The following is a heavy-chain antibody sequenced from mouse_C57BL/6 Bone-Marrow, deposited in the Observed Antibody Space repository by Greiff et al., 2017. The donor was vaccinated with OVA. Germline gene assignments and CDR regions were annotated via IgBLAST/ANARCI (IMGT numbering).Heavy chain of an antibody. CDR3: ARGDAYYFDY. V-gene: IGHV3-1*01. Sequence: VQLKESGPGMVKPSQSLSLTCTVTGYSITSGYDWHWIRHFPGNKLEWMGYISYSGSTNYNPSLKSRISITHDTSKNHFFLKLNSVTTEDTATYYCARGDAYYFDYWGQGTTRTVSS. CDR2: ISYSGST. J-gene: IGHJ2*01. CDR1: GYSITSGYD.